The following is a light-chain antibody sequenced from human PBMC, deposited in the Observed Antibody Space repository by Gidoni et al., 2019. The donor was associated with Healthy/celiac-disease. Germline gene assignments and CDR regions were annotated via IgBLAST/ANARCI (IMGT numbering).Light chain of an antibody. CDR2: AAS. CDR3: QQSYSTPLT. V-gene: IGKV1-39*01. CDR1: QSISSY. J-gene: IGKJ3*01. Sequence: DIQMTQSPSSLSASVGDRVTITCRASQSISSYLNWYQQKPGKAPKLLIYAASSLQIGVPSRFSGSGSGTDFTLTISSLQLEDFATYYCQQSYSTPLTFGPGTKVDIK.